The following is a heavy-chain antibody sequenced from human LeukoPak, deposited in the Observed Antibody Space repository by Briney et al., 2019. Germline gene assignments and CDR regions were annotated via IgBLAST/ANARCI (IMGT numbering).Heavy chain of an antibody. J-gene: IGHJ4*02. CDR2: ISNDGSKK. V-gene: IGHV3-30*18. Sequence: SGGSLRLPCAASGFTFSSYGMHWVRQAPGKGLDWVAVISNDGSKKYYADSVKGRFTISRDNSKNTLSLQVSSLRAEDTAVYYCAKDRYSYAFEYSDSWGQGTLVTVSS. CDR3: AKDRYSYAFEYSDS. CDR1: GFTFSSYG. D-gene: IGHD5-18*01.